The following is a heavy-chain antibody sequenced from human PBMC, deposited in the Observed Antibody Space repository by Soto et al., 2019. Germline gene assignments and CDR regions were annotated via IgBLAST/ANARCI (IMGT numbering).Heavy chain of an antibody. CDR3: ARTPRVSGTEY. Sequence: QVQLQESGPGLVKPSETLSLTCTVSGGSMTGYFWSWIRQPAGKALEWIGHVYNSGNTDYNPSLASRITMAVDTSKRQFSLKVKSVAAAYTAVYYCARTPRVSGTEYWGKGILVTVS. V-gene: IGHV4-4*07. J-gene: IGHJ4*02. CDR1: GGSMTGYF. D-gene: IGHD6-19*01. CDR2: VYNSGNT.